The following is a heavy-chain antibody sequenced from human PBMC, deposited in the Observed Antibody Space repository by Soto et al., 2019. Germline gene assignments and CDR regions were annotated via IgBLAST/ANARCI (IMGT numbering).Heavy chain of an antibody. CDR3: ARGCTNGVCPYGMDV. V-gene: IGHV5-51*01. J-gene: IGHJ6*02. Sequence: GESLKISCKGSGYSFTSYWIGWVRQMPGKGLEWTGIIYPGDSDTRYSPSFQGQVTISADKSISTAYLQWSSLKASDTAMYYCARGCTNGVCPYGMDVWGQGTTVTVSS. CDR2: IYPGDSDT. D-gene: IGHD2-8*01. CDR1: GYSFTSYW.